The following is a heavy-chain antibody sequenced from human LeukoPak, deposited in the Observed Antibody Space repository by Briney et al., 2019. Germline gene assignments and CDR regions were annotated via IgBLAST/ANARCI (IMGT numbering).Heavy chain of an antibody. J-gene: IGHJ6*03. CDR2: MYCRGNT. CDR3: ARDASGWDHYYYYMDV. V-gene: IGHV4-59*01. Sequence: SETLSLTCTVSGGSISSYYWSWIRQPPGKGLEWIGYMYCRGNTNYDPSLKSRVTISIDTPNNQFSLKLSSVTAADTAVYYCARDASGWDHYYYYMDVWGKGTTVTISS. D-gene: IGHD6-19*01. CDR1: GGSISSYY.